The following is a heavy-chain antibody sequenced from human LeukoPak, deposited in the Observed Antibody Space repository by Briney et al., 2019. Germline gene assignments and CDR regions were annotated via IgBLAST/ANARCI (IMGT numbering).Heavy chain of an antibody. Sequence: GASVKVSCKASGYTFTSYDINWVRQATRQGLEWMGWMNPNSGNTGYAQKFQGRVTMTRNTSISTAYMELSSLRSEDTAVYYCARVRIVVPARKSWFDPWGQGTLVTVSS. CDR1: GYTFTSYD. D-gene: IGHD2-2*01. J-gene: IGHJ5*02. CDR2: MNPNSGNT. CDR3: ARVRIVVPARKSWFDP. V-gene: IGHV1-8*01.